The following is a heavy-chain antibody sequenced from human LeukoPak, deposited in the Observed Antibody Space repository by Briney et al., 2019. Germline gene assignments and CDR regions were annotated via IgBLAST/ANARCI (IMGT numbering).Heavy chain of an antibody. CDR2: IYYSGST. J-gene: IGHJ4*02. D-gene: IGHD4-23*01. Sequence: SETLSLTCTVSGGSISSSSYYWGWIRQPPGKGLEWIGSIYYSGSTYYNPSLKSRVTISVDTSKNQFSLKLSSVTAADTAVYYCASLTTVGTDYWGQGTLVTVSS. CDR1: GGSISSSSYY. V-gene: IGHV4-39*01. CDR3: ASLTTVGTDY.